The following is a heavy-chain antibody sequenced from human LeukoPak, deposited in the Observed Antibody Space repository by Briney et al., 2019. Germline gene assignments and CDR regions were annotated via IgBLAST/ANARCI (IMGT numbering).Heavy chain of an antibody. CDR2: IYYSGST. V-gene: IGHV4-61*01. CDR3: ASQYYYDSSGQYSSVDY. J-gene: IGHJ4*02. D-gene: IGHD3-22*01. Sequence: SETLSLTCTVSGGSVSSGSYYWSWIRQPPGKGLEWIGYIYYSGSTNYNPSLKSRVTISVDTSKNQFSLKLSSVTAADTAVYYCASQYYYDSSGQYSSVDYWGQGTLVTVSS. CDR1: GGSVSSGSYY.